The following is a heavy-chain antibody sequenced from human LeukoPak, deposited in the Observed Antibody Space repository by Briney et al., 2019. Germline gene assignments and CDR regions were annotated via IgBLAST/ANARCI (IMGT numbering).Heavy chain of an antibody. V-gene: IGHV4-34*01. CDR2: INHSGST. Sequence: GSLRLSCATSGFTFSSYWMSWVRQAPGKGLEWIGEINHSGSTNYNPSLKSRVTISVDTSKNQFSLKLSSVTAADTAVYYCAREPGHSDNDYWGQGTLVTVSS. CDR1: GFTFSSYW. D-gene: IGHD5-12*01. CDR3: AREPGHSDNDY. J-gene: IGHJ4*02.